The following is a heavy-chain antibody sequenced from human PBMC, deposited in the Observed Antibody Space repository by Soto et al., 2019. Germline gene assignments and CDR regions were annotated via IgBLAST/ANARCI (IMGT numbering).Heavy chain of an antibody. D-gene: IGHD6-19*01. CDR1: GGSITSYH. V-gene: IGHV4-59*01. CDR2: IYYRGNT. Sequence: PSEALSLTCSVSGGSITSYHWSWIRQPPGKGLEWIGYIYYRGNTNYNPSLKSRVTISVDRSKNQFSLKVSSVTAADTAVHYCARVDTVAGNFDFWGQGTLVTVSS. J-gene: IGHJ4*02. CDR3: ARVDTVAGNFDF.